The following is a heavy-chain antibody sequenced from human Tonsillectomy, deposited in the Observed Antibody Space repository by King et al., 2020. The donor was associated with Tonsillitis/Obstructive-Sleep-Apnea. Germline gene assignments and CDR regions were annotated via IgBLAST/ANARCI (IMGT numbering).Heavy chain of an antibody. CDR2: INPNNGGT. CDR3: AREGLGNGYDY. Sequence: QLVQSGAEVKKPGASVRVSCKSSGYTFTGYYLHWVRQAPGQGLEWTGRINPNNGGTSYAQKFQGRVTMTRDTSISTAYMELSRLTSDDTVVYYCAREGLGNGYDYWGQGTLVTVSS. D-gene: IGHD5-24*01. CDR1: GYTFTGYY. J-gene: IGHJ4*02. V-gene: IGHV1-2*05.